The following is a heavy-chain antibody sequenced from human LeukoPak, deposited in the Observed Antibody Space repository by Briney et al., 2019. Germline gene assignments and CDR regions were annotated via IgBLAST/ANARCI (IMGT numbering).Heavy chain of an antibody. D-gene: IGHD2/OR15-2a*01. V-gene: IGHV1-2*02. CDR3: VPTNSYSYYFDY. CDR1: GFTFSSYA. J-gene: IGHJ4*02. Sequence: GRSLRLSCAASGFTFSSYAMHWVRQAPGQGLEWMGWINPNSGGTNYAQKFQGRVTMTRDTAISTAYMELSRLRSDDTAVYYCVPTNSYSYYFDYWGQGTLVTVSS. CDR2: INPNSGGT.